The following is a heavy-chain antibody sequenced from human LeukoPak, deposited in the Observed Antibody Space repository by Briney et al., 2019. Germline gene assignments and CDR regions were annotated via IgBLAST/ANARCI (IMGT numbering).Heavy chain of an antibody. D-gene: IGHD5-24*01. Sequence: PSETLSLTCTVSGGSISSYYWSWIRQPPGKGLEWIGYIYYSGSTNYNPSLKSRVTISVDTSKNQFSLKLSSVTAADTAVYYCASRRWLQPNFDYWGQGTLVTVSS. J-gene: IGHJ4*02. CDR1: GGSISSYY. CDR2: IYYSGST. V-gene: IGHV4-59*08. CDR3: ASRRWLQPNFDY.